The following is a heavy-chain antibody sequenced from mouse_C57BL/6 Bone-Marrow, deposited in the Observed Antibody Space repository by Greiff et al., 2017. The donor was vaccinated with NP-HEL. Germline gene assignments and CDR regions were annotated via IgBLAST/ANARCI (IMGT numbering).Heavy chain of an antibody. Sequence: DVKLVESGGDLVKPGGSLKLSCAASGFTFSSYGMSWVRQTPDKRLEWVATISSGGSYTYYPDSVKGRFTISRDNAKNTLYLQMSSLKSEDTAMYYCARHTVITTDWYFDVWGTGTTVTVSS. CDR3: ARHTVITTDWYFDV. D-gene: IGHD1-1*01. CDR1: GFTFSSYG. V-gene: IGHV5-6*02. CDR2: ISSGGSYT. J-gene: IGHJ1*03.